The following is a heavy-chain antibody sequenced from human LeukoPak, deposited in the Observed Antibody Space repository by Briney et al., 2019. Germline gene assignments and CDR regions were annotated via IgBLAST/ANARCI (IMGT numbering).Heavy chain of an antibody. CDR2: ISYDGSNK. CDR1: GFTFSSYA. D-gene: IGHD3-10*01. V-gene: IGHV3-30-3*01. CDR3: ARKMVRGVIAFDY. J-gene: IGHJ4*02. Sequence: GGSLRLSCAASGFTFSSYAMHWVRQAPGKGLEGVAVISYDGSNKYYADSVKGRFTISRDNSKNTLYLQMNSLRAEDTAVYYCARKMVRGVIAFDYWGQGTLVTVSS.